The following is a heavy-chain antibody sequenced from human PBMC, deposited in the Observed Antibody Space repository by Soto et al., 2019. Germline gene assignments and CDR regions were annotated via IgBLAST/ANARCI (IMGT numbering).Heavy chain of an antibody. V-gene: IGHV5-51*01. CDR3: ARHGALRGWFFCCDDCYSGVFYS. D-gene: IGHD2-21*02. CDR1: GYSSTSYW. CDR2: IYPGDSDT. J-gene: IGHJ5*01. Sequence: GEALKISCKGSGYSSTSYWICWVRQMPGKSLEWMGIIYPGDSDTRYSPSFQGQVTISADKSISTAYLQWSSLKASDTAMYYCARHGALRGWFFCCDDCYSGVFYSRAQGTSVPVSS.